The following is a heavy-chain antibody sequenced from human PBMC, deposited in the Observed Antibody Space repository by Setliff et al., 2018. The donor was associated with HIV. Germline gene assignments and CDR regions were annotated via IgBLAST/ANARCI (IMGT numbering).Heavy chain of an antibody. CDR1: GGSFSSYY. CDR3: ASWDFFGSYRPGAFDI. J-gene: IGHJ3*02. CDR2: INHSGST. D-gene: IGHD1-26*01. V-gene: IGHV4-34*01. Sequence: SETLSLTCAVYGGSFSSYYWSWIRQPPGKGLEWIGEINHSGSTYYNPSLKSRVTISVDTSKNQFSLRLSSVTATDTAVYYCASWDFFGSYRPGAFDIWGQGTMVTVSS.